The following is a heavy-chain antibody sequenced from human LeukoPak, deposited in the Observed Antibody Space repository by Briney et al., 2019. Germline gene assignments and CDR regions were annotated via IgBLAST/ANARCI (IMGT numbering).Heavy chain of an antibody. D-gene: IGHD5-18*01. Sequence: GGSLRLSCAASVFIFSSNHMIWVGQAPGKGLEWVSIIYSDGTTDYADSVRGRFTISRDNSKSTLYLQMNSLRDEDTAVYYWAAALNGWISYGVVIPYWGQGTLVTVSS. J-gene: IGHJ4*02. CDR3: AAALNGWISYGVVIPY. CDR2: IYSDGTT. V-gene: IGHV3-53*01. CDR1: VFIFSSNH.